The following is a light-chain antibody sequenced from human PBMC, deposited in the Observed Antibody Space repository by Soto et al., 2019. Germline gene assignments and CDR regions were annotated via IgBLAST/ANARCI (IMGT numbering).Light chain of an antibody. Sequence: ETVLTQSPATLSLSPGERDTLSCRASQTVSSYLAWYQQKPGQAPRLLIYDASNRATGIPARFSGSGSGTDFTLTISSLEPEDFAVYYCQQRSDWLTFGGGTKVEIK. V-gene: IGKV3-11*01. CDR2: DAS. CDR3: QQRSDWLT. J-gene: IGKJ4*01. CDR1: QTVSSY.